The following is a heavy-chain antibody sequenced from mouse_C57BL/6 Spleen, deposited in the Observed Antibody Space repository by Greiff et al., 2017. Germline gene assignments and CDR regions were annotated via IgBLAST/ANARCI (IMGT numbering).Heavy chain of an antibody. V-gene: IGHV1-4*01. CDR1: GYTFTSYT. CDR3: ARGVAMGAMDY. CDR2: INPSSGYT. J-gene: IGHJ4*01. Sequence: QVHVKQSGAELARPGASVKMSCKASGYTFTSYTMHWVTQRPGQGLEWIGYINPSSGYTKYNQKFKDKATLTADKSSSTAYMQLSSLTSEDSAVYYCARGVAMGAMDYWGQGTSVTVSS.